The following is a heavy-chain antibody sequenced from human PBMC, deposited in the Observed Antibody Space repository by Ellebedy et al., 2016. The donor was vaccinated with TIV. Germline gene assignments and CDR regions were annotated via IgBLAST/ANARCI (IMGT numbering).Heavy chain of an antibody. CDR2: IIPIFGTA. D-gene: IGHD3-10*01. CDR1: GGTFSSYA. V-gene: IGHV1-69*06. CDR3: ARVSGRGPSHYFDY. Sequence: AASVKVSCKASGGTFSSYAISWVRQAPGQGLEWMGGIIPIFGTANYAQKFQGRVTITADKSTSTAYMELSSLRSEDTAVYYCARVSGRGPSHYFDYWGQGTLVTVSS. J-gene: IGHJ4*02.